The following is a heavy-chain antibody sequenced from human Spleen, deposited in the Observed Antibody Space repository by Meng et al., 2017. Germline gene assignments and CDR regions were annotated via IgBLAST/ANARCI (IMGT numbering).Heavy chain of an antibody. CDR1: GGSISSIDW. CDR3: ASWIYSCGWQ. Sequence: QVPLRESGPGLVKPSGTLSLTCVVSGGSISSIDWWSWVRQPPGKGLEWIGEIYHGGDTNYNPSLKSRVTIAIDKSKNQFSLKLSSVTAADTAVYYCASWIYSCGWQWGQGALVTVSS. D-gene: IGHD6-19*01. J-gene: IGHJ4*02. CDR2: IYHGGDT. V-gene: IGHV4/OR15-8*02.